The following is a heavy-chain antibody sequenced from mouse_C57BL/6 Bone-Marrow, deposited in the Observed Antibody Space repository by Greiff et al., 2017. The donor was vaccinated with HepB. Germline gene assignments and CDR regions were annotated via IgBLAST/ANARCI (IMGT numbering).Heavy chain of an antibody. V-gene: IGHV2-2*01. Sequence: VQGVESGPGLVQPSQSLSITCTVSGFSLTSYGVHWVRQSPGKGLEWLGVIWSGGSTDYNAAFISRLSISKDNSKSQVFFKMNSLQADDTAIYYCARKGGLGLWYFDVWGTGTTVTVSS. J-gene: IGHJ1*03. D-gene: IGHD3-1*01. CDR1: GFSLTSYG. CDR3: ARKGGLGLWYFDV. CDR2: IWSGGST.